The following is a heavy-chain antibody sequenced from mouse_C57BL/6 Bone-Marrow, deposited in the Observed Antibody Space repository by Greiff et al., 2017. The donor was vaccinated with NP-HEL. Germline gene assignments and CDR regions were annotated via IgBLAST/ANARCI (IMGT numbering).Heavy chain of an antibody. CDR1: GYTFTSYW. CDR2: IDTSDSYT. CDR3: ARGSSYDYAMDY. D-gene: IGHD1-1*01. Sequence: VQLQQPGAELVMPGASVKLSCKASGYTFTSYWMHWVKQRPGQGLEWIGEIDTSDSYTNYNQKFKGKSTLTVDKSSSTAYMQLSSLTSEDSAVYYCARGSSYDYAMDYWGQGTSVTVSS. J-gene: IGHJ4*01. V-gene: IGHV1-69*01.